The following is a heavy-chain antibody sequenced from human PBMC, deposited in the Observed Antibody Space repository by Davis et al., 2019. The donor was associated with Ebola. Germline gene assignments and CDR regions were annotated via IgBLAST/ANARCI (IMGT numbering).Heavy chain of an antibody. D-gene: IGHD3-3*01. CDR2: IYYSGST. CDR1: GGSISSYY. CDR3: ARGDYDFWSGGYYFDY. V-gene: IGHV4-59*01. J-gene: IGHJ4*02. Sequence: PSETLSLTCTVSGGSISSYYWSWIRQPPGKGLEWIGYIYYSGSTNYNPSLKSRVTISVDTSKNQFSLKLSSVTAADTAVYYCARGDYDFWSGGYYFDYWGQGTLVTVSS.